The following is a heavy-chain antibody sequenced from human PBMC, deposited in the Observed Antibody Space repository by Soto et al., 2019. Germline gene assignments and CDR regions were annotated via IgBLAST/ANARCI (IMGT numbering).Heavy chain of an antibody. V-gene: IGHV3-21*06. CDR2: ISSTTNYI. CDR1: GFTFPSYS. CDR3: ARESEDLTSNFDY. J-gene: IGHJ4*02. Sequence: VGSLTLSGAASGFTFPSYSINWVRQARGKGLEWVSSISSTTNYIYYGDSMEGRFTISRDNAKNSLYLEMNSLRAEDRAVYYCARESEDLTSNFDYWGEGTLVTVSS.